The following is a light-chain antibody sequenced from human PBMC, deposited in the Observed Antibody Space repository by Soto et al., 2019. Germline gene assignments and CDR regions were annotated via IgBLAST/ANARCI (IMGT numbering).Light chain of an antibody. V-gene: IGKV4-1*01. J-gene: IGKJ1*01. CDR1: QSILYSSNNKNY. CDR2: WAS. CDR3: QQYNNWPPWT. Sequence: DIVMTQSPDSLTVSLGARATINCKSSQSILYSSNNKNYLGWYQQKPGQPPKLLIYWASTRESGVPDRFSGSGSGTDFTLTISSLQSEDFAVYYCQQYNNWPPWTFGQGTKVDIK.